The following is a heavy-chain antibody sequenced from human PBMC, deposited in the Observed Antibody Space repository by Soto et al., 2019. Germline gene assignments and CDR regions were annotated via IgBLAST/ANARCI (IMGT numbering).Heavy chain of an antibody. D-gene: IGHD6-13*01. V-gene: IGHV3-23*01. CDR2: ISESGGST. CDR3: AKRSPYSSGWYSPIFDY. J-gene: IGHJ4*02. CDR1: GFSFSDYA. Sequence: GGSLRLSCAASGFSFSDYAMSWVRQAPGKGLEWVPVISESGGSTHYADSVRGRFTVSRDNSKNSLSLRMNSLRDEDTAVYFCAKRSPYSSGWYSPIFDYWGQGALVTVSS.